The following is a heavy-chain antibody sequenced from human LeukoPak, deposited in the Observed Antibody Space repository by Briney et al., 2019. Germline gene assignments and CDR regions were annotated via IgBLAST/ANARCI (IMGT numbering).Heavy chain of an antibody. V-gene: IGHV3-11*06. CDR3: AREVVVVAEGYYFDY. D-gene: IGHD2-15*01. Sequence: GGSLRLSCAASGFTFSDYYMSWIRQAPGKGLEWVSYISSSSSYTNYADSVKGRFTISRDSAKNSLYLQMNSLRAEDTAVYYCAREVVVVAEGYYFDYWGQGTLVTVSS. CDR1: GFTFSDYY. CDR2: ISSSSSYT. J-gene: IGHJ4*02.